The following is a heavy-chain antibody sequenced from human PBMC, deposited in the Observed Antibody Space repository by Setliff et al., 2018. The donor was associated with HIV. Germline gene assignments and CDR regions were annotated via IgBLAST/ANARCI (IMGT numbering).Heavy chain of an antibody. CDR3: VRDRGSGSFAFDI. V-gene: IGHV3-30*02. D-gene: IGHD1-26*01. CDR1: GFTFSIYN. CDR2: IAYDGSNK. J-gene: IGHJ3*02. Sequence: PGGSLRLSCVASGFTFSIYNMHWVRQIPGKGLEWVAFIAYDGSNKFYIDSKKGRFTISGDNPKKTVYLQMNSLRAEDTAVYQCVRDRGSGSFAFDIWGQGTKVTVSS.